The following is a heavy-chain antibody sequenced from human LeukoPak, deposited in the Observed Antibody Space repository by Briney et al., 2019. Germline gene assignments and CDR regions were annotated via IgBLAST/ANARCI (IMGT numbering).Heavy chain of an antibody. CDR3: ARDTYQPGRIDS. D-gene: IGHD1-14*01. CDR1: AFTFSLYA. V-gene: IGHV3-21*05. CDR2: INDVSADI. J-gene: IGHJ4*02. Sequence: PGGSLRLSCAASAFTFSLYAMNWVRQAPGKGLEWISYINDVSADIHYADSVKGRFTISRDNAKNTLYLQTSSLRGDDTAVYYCARDTYQPGRIDSWGQGTLVIVSS.